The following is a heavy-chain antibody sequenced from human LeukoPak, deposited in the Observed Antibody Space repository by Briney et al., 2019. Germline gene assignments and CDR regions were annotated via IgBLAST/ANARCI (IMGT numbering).Heavy chain of an antibody. Sequence: RPGGSLRLSCAASGFTFSSYWMSWVRQAPGKGLEWVANIKQDGSEKYYVDSVKGRFTISRDNAKNSLYLQMNSLRAEDTAVYYCARGLLWFGESPRPYFDYWSQGTLVTVSS. V-gene: IGHV3-7*03. D-gene: IGHD3-10*01. CDR1: GFTFSSYW. CDR2: IKQDGSEK. J-gene: IGHJ4*02. CDR3: ARGLLWFGESPRPYFDY.